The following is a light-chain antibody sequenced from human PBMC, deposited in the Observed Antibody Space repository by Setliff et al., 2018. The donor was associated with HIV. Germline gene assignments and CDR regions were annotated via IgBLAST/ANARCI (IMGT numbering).Light chain of an antibody. CDR1: SSDVGGYNY. CDR3: CSYAGSAYV. Sequence: QSALAQPRSVSGSPGQSVTISCTGTSSDVGGYNYVSWYQQHPGKAPKLMIYDVTKRPSGVPDRFSGSKSGNTASLTISGLQAEDEADYYCCSYAGSAYVFGTGTKGTV. V-gene: IGLV2-11*01. CDR2: DVT. J-gene: IGLJ1*01.